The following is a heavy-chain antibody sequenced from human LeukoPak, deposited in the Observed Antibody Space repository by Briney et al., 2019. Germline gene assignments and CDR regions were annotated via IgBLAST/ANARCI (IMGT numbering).Heavy chain of an antibody. CDR2: INSRGGYI. J-gene: IGHJ4*02. CDR1: GLAFSSST. CDR3: AREGYSGYDGEFDY. D-gene: IGHD5-12*01. Sequence: GGPLRLSCAASGLAFSSSTMSWVRQAPGKGLEWVSSINSRGGYIYYAESVKGRFTISRDNAKNSLYLQMNSLRAEDTAVYYCAREGYSGYDGEFDYWGQGTLVTVSS. V-gene: IGHV3-21*01.